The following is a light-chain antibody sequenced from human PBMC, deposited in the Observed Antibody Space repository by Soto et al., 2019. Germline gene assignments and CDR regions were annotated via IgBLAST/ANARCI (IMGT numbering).Light chain of an antibody. CDR2: DAS. J-gene: IGKJ4*01. V-gene: IGKV3-11*01. Sequence: EIVLTQSPATLSLSPGERATLSCRASQSVSRSLAWYQQKPGQAPRLLIYDASNRATGIPARFSGSGSGTDFTLIISSLEPEDFAVYYCQQRSNWPFLTFGGGTKVDI. CDR3: QQRSNWPFLT. CDR1: QSVSRS.